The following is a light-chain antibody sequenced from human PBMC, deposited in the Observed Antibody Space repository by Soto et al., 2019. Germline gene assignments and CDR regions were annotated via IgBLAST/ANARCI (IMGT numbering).Light chain of an antibody. Sequence: EIVMTQSPATLSLSPGERATLSCRASESVGRNLAWYQQKPGQPPRLLIYGASTRATAIPPRFSGTGSGTDFTLTISSLQSEDFAVYYCQHYNNWPPDTFGQGTKVDIK. J-gene: IGKJ2*01. V-gene: IGKV3-15*01. CDR3: QHYNNWPPDT. CDR2: GAS. CDR1: ESVGRN.